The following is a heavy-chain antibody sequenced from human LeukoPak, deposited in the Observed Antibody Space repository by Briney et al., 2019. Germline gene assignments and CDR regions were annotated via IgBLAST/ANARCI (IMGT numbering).Heavy chain of an antibody. J-gene: IGHJ4*02. CDR1: GFTFSSYA. V-gene: IGHV3-30-3*01. D-gene: IGHD3-3*01. Sequence: PGRSLRLSCAASGFTFSSYAMHWVRQAPGKGLEWVAVISYDGSNKYYADSVKGRFTISRDNSKNTLYLQMNSLRAEDTAVYYCARGELYDFWSGYRFDYWGQGTLVTVSS. CDR3: ARGELYDFWSGYRFDY. CDR2: ISYDGSNK.